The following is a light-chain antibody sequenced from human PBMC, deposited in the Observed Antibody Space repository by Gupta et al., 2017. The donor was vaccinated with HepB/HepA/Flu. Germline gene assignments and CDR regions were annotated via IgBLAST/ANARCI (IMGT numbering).Light chain of an antibody. CDR1: SDDVGSYNR. V-gene: IGLV2-18*02. CDR3: SSYTSSIVT. CDR2: EVS. J-gene: IGLJ3*02. Sequence: QSALTQPPAVSGSPGQSVTISCTGLSDDVGSYNRVSWYQQSPGTVPKLMIFEVSNRPSGVPYRFSGSNSGNTAFLTISGLQAEDEADYYCSSYTSSIVTFGGGTKLTVL.